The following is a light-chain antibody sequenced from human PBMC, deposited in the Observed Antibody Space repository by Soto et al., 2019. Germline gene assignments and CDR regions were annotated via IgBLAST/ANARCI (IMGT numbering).Light chain of an antibody. CDR2: AAS. CDR3: LQDFIYPWM. V-gene: IGKV1-6*01. J-gene: IGKJ1*01. Sequence: AIQMTQSPSSLSASVGDRVTITCRASQDIKNDLGWYQQKPGKAPKLLIYAASSLQNGVPSRFSGSRSGTDFTLTISIVRPADFATYYCLQDFIYPWMVGHGTKVEIK. CDR1: QDIKND.